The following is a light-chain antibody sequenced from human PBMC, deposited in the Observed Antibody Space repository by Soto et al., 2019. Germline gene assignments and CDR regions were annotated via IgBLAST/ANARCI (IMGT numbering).Light chain of an antibody. CDR3: QQLNSDPPIT. CDR1: QGISSS. Sequence: DIQLTQSPSFLSASVGDRVTITCRASQGISSSLAWYQQKPGKAPKLMIYAASTLQSGVPSRFSGSGSGTELPLTITILQPEDFATYYCQQLNSDPPITFVQGTRLEMK. CDR2: AAS. J-gene: IGKJ5*01. V-gene: IGKV1-9*01.